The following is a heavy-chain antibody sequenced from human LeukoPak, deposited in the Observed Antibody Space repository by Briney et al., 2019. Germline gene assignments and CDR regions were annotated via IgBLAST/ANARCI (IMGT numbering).Heavy chain of an antibody. CDR3: ARDHCSANSCYEDYYNGLDV. Sequence: ASVKVSYKASGYTFTAYYLQWVRLAPGQGLEWMGWINPKSGGTEYAQRFQGRDTMTRDTSTSTAYMELSRLRSDDTAVYYCARDHCSANSCYEDYYNGLDVWGQGTTVTVSS. CDR2: INPKSGGT. J-gene: IGHJ6*02. D-gene: IGHD2-2*01. V-gene: IGHV1-2*02. CDR1: GYTFTAYY.